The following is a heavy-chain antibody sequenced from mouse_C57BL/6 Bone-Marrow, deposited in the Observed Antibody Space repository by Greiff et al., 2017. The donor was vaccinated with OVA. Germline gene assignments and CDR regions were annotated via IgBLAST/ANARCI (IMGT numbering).Heavy chain of an antibody. D-gene: IGHD2-10*01. J-gene: IGHJ4*01. CDR3: ARRPYSLMDY. V-gene: IGHV5-6*01. Sequence: DVQLQESGGDLVKPGGSLKLSCAASGFTFSSYGMSWVRQTPDKRLEWVATISSGGSYTYYPDSVKGRFTISRDNAKNTLYLQMSSLKSEDTAMYYCARRPYSLMDYWGQGTSVTVSS. CDR2: ISSGGSYT. CDR1: GFTFSSYG.